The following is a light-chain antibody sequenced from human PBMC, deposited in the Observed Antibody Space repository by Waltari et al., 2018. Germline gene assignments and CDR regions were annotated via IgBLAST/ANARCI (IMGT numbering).Light chain of an antibody. Sequence: SYVLPQPPSVSVAPGKTARITCWGNDLGRKTVHWYQQRPGRAPLLVIYYDSDRPSGIPERLSGSKSGNTATLTISRVEVGDEADYYCQVWDRGAHWVFGGGTKLTVL. CDR1: DLGRKT. J-gene: IGLJ3*02. CDR2: YDS. V-gene: IGLV3-21*04. CDR3: QVWDRGAHWV.